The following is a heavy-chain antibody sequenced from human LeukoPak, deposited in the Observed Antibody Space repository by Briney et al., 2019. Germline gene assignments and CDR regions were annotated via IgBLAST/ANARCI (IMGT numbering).Heavy chain of an antibody. D-gene: IGHD6-13*01. CDR2: ISWNSGSI. CDR3: AKDIGIAAAGTDWYFDY. CDR1: GFTFDDYA. V-gene: IGHV3-9*01. Sequence: GRSLRLSCAASGFTFDDYAMHWVRRAPGKGLEWVSGISWNSGSIGYADSVKGRFTISRDNAKNSLYLQMNSLRAEDTALYYCAKDIGIAAAGTDWYFDYWGQGTLVTVSS. J-gene: IGHJ4*02.